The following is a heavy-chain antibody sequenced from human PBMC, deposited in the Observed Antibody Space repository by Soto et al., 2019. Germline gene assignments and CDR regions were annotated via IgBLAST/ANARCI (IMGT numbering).Heavy chain of an antibody. CDR1: GFTFSAYS. CDR3: ARDNGMAGSFDP. J-gene: IGHJ5*02. CDR2: ITGSSGTI. V-gene: IGHV3-48*02. Sequence: GGSLRLSCAASGFTFSAYSMNWFRQAPGKGMEWISYITGSSGTIFYADSVKGRFTISRDNAKNSLYLQMNSLRDEDTAVYYCARDNGMAGSFDPWGQGTLVTVSS.